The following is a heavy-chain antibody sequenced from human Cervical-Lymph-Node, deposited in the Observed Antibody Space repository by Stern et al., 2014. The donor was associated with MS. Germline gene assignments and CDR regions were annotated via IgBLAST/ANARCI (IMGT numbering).Heavy chain of an antibody. V-gene: IGHV5-51*01. J-gene: IGHJ4*02. CDR2: IFPGGSDI. CDR3: ARQRYFDY. Sequence: VQLVQSGPEVKRPGESLKISCQASGYTFTSYWIGWVRQMSGNGLEWTAIIFPGGSDIRYSPSFQGQFTISADKSSSTAYLQWNNLKASDTAIYYCARQRYFDYWGQGTLVTVSS. CDR1: GYTFTSYW.